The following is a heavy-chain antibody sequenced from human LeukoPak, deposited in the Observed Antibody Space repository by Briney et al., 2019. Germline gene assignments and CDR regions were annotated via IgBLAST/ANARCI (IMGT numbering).Heavy chain of an antibody. CDR3: AKGRGSSSWFPFDY. V-gene: IGHV3-53*05. Sequence: GGSLRLSCAASGFTVSSNYMSWVRQAPGKGLEWVSVIYSGGSTYYADSVKGRFTISRDNAKNSLYLQMNSLRAEDTALYYCAKGRGSSSWFPFDYWGQGTLVTVSS. J-gene: IGHJ4*02. D-gene: IGHD6-13*01. CDR2: IYSGGST. CDR1: GFTVSSNY.